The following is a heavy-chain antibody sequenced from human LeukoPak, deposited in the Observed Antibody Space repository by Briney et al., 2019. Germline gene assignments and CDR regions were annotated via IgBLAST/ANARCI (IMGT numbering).Heavy chain of an antibody. D-gene: IGHD3-3*01. CDR3: ARDLSVHYDFWSGYKPTRHFDY. J-gene: IGHJ4*02. V-gene: IGHV3-21*01. Sequence: PGGSLRLSCAAPGFTFSSYSMNWVRQAPGKGLEWVSSISSSSSYIYYADSVKGRFTISRDNAKNSLYLQMNSLRAEDTAVYYCARDLSVHYDFWSGYKPTRHFDYWGQGTLVTVSS. CDR2: ISSSSSYI. CDR1: GFTFSSYS.